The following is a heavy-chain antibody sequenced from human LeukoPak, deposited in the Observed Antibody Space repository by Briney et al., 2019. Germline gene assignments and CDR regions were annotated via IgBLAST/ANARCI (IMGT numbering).Heavy chain of an antibody. CDR3: ARDLSGIAGYTYGRGIDY. J-gene: IGHJ4*02. Sequence: GGSLRLSCAASGFTFSSHWMSWVRQAPGKGLEWVANIKKDGSEKYYVEAVKGRFTISRDNAKTSLYLQMNSLRAEDTAVYYCARDLSGIAGYTYGRGIDYWGQGTLVTVSS. D-gene: IGHD5-18*01. V-gene: IGHV3-7*01. CDR1: GFTFSSHW. CDR2: IKKDGSEK.